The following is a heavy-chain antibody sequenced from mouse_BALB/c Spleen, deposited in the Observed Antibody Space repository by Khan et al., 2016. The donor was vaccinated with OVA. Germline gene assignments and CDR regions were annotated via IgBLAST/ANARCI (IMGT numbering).Heavy chain of an antibody. V-gene: IGHV1-18*01. CDR2: VNPNNGGT. CDR3: GRISIITVEGFAY. Sequence: VQLQQSGPDLVKPGASVKISCKTSGYSFTGYYIHWVKQSQGQSLEWIGRVNPNNGGTTYNQKFKGKAILTVEKSSSTAYMELRSLTSEDSAVYYCGRISIITVEGFAYWGQGTLVTVSA. CDR1: GYSFTGYY. J-gene: IGHJ3*01. D-gene: IGHD1-1*01.